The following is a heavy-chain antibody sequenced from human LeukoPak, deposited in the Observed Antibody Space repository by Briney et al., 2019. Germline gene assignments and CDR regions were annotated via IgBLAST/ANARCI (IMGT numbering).Heavy chain of an antibody. CDR3: AKDLHKWSGIYY. CDR2: IGGDGRS. CDR1: GFTFTPNA. D-gene: IGHD3-3*01. V-gene: IGHV3-23*01. J-gene: IGHJ4*02. Sequence: GGSLRLSCGASGFTFTPNAMSWVRQAPGKGLEWVSGIGGDGRSHYTDSVKGRFTISRDNSKNTLYLQMNSLRAEDTAIYYCAKDLHKWSGIYYWGQGTLVTVSS.